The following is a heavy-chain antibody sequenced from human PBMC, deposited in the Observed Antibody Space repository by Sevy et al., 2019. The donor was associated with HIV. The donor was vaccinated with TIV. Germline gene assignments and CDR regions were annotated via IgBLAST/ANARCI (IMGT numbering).Heavy chain of an antibody. J-gene: IGHJ6*03. Sequence: GGSLRLSCAASGFTFSSYGMHWVRQAPGKGLEWVAFIRYDGSNKYYADSVKGRFTISRDNSKNTLYLQMNSLRADDTAVYYCAKVCSAYYYYYYMDVWGKGTTVTVSS. CDR2: IRYDGSNK. V-gene: IGHV3-30*02. CDR1: GFTFSSYG. D-gene: IGHD2-15*01. CDR3: AKVCSAYYYYYYMDV.